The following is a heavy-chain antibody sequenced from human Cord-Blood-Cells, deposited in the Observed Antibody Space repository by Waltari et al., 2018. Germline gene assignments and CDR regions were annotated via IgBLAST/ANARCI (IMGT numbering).Heavy chain of an antibody. D-gene: IGHD3-16*01. Sequence: QVTLKESGSVLVKPTETLTLTCTVSGFSLSNARMGVSWIRQPPGKALEWLAHIFSIDEKSYSTSLKSRLTISKDTSNSQVVLTMTNMDPVDTATYYCARIPRFSLYYYYYMDVWGKGTTVTVSS. CDR1: GFSLSNARMG. CDR3: ARIPRFSLYYYYYMDV. V-gene: IGHV2-26*01. CDR2: IFSIDEK. J-gene: IGHJ6*03.